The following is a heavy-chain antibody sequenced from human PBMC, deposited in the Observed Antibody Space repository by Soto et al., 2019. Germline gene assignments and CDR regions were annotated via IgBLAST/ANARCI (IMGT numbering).Heavy chain of an antibody. CDR2: IDWDDDK. CDR1: GFSLSTSGMC. V-gene: IGHV2-70*11. CDR3: ARSLIAAAVDTYYYMDV. D-gene: IGHD6-13*01. Sequence: SGPTLVNPTQTLTLTCTFSGFSLSTSGMCVSWIRQPPGKALEWLARIDWDDDKYYSTSLKTRLTISKDTSKNQVVLTMTNMDPVDTATYYCARSLIAAAVDTYYYMDVWGKGTTVTVSS. J-gene: IGHJ6*03.